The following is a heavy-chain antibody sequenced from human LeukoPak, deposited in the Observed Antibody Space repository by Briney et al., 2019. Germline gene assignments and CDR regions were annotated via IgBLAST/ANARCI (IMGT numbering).Heavy chain of an antibody. Sequence: ASVKVSCKTSGYTFSSYEVNWVRQATGQGLEWMGWMNPNSGNTGYAQKFQGRVTMTRNTSISTVYMELSSLRSEDTAVYYCARAHTYYDILTGYYEFDYWGQGTLVSVSS. CDR1: GYTFSSYE. CDR2: MNPNSGNT. V-gene: IGHV1-8*01. CDR3: ARAHTYYDILTGYYEFDY. D-gene: IGHD3-9*01. J-gene: IGHJ4*02.